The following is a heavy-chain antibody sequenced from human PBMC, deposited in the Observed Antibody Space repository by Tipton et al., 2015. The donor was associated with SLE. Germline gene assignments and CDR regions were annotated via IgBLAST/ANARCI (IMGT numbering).Heavy chain of an antibody. Sequence: TLSLTCTVSGDAITNNNFYWDWVRQPPGKGLEWIGSIFHLGMTYYNPSLESRVTLPVDTSKNQFSLKLTSVTAADTAFYYCARQKTAVEITFVSWGQGALVTVSS. CDR1: GDAITNNNFY. D-gene: IGHD2-21*02. CDR2: IFHLGMT. V-gene: IGHV4-39*01. J-gene: IGHJ4*02. CDR3: ARQKTAVEITFVS.